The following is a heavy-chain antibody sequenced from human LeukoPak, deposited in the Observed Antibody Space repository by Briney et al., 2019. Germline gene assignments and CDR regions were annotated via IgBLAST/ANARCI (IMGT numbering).Heavy chain of an antibody. CDR2: IYPGDSDT. Sequence: GESLKISRKGSGYSFTSYWIGWVRQMPGKGLEWMGIIYPGDSDTRYSPSFQGQVTISADKSISTAYLQWSSLKASDTAMYYCARSYYDFWSGVIGWFDPWGQGTLVTVSS. CDR1: GYSFTSYW. V-gene: IGHV5-51*01. D-gene: IGHD3-3*01. CDR3: ARSYYDFWSGVIGWFDP. J-gene: IGHJ5*02.